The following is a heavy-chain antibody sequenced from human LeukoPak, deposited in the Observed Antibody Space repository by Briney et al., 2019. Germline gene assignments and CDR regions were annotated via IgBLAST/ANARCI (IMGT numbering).Heavy chain of an antibody. CDR2: IHYSGST. J-gene: IGHJ3*02. V-gene: IGHV4-59*01. CDR1: GGSINSYY. D-gene: IGHD6-19*01. CDR3: ARGIAVAGTSEAFDI. Sequence: SETLSLTCTVSGGSINSYYWSWIRQPPGRGLEWIGSIHYSGSTSSNPSLRSRVTISVDKSKNQFSLKLSSVTAADTAVYYCARGIAVAGTSEAFDIWGQGTMVTVSS.